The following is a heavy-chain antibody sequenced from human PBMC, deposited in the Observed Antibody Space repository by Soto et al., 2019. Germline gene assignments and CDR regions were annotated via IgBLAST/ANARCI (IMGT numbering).Heavy chain of an antibody. CDR1: GDSVSSNSAA. CDR2: TYYRSKWYN. V-gene: IGHV6-1*01. CDR3: AKWETLRITIFRGDDAFDI. Sequence: PSQTLSLTCAISGDSVSSNSAAWNWIRQSPSRGLEWLGRTYYRSKWYNDYAVSVKSRITINPDTSKNQFSLQLNSVTPEDTAVYYCAKWETLRITIFRGDDAFDIWGQGTMVTVSS. J-gene: IGHJ3*02. D-gene: IGHD3-3*01.